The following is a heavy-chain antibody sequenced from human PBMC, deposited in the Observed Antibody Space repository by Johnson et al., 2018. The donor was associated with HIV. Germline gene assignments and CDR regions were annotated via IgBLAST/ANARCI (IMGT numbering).Heavy chain of an antibody. D-gene: IGHD3-10*01. Sequence: QVQLVESGGGVARPGRSLRLSCAASGFTFSSYGMHWVRQAPGKGLEWVAFISSYGSNKYFAVSVTGRFSISRDNSKKTLYLQMNSLTAEDTAVYYCATPQWGSSGAFDIWGQGKMVTVTS. CDR2: ISSYGSNK. CDR3: ATPQWGSSGAFDI. V-gene: IGHV3-30*03. CDR1: GFTFSSYG. J-gene: IGHJ3*02.